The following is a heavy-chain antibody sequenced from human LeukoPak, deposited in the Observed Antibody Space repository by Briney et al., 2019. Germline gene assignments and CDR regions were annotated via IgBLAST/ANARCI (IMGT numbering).Heavy chain of an antibody. D-gene: IGHD3-22*01. Sequence: GGSLRLSCAASGFTLSTYWMIWLRQAPGQGLEWVANIKQDGSLTYYLDSVRGRFTISRDNAKNSMYLQMNSLRVEDTAVYYCARDLTYADRRDYYDAFDIWGQGTMVTVSS. CDR1: GFTLSTYW. J-gene: IGHJ3*02. CDR3: ARDLTYADRRDYYDAFDI. CDR2: IKQDGSLT. V-gene: IGHV3-7*01.